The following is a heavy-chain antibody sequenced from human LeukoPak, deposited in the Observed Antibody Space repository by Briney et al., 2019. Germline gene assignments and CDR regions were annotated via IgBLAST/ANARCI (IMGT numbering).Heavy chain of an antibody. Sequence: ASVKVSCKASGYTFTSYGISWVRQAPGQGLEWMGWFSAYNGNTSYAQKLQGRVTMTTDTSTSTAYMELRSLRSDDTAVYYCARQKKRITMVRGVIGFDYWGQGTLVTVSS. CDR1: GYTFTSYG. CDR3: ARQKKRITMVRGVIGFDY. J-gene: IGHJ4*02. V-gene: IGHV1-18*01. CDR2: FSAYNGNT. D-gene: IGHD3-10*01.